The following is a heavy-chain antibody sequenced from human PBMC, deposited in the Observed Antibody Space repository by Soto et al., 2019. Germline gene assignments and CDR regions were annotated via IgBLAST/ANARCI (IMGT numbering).Heavy chain of an antibody. CDR1: GLTSNYYY. CDR3: ARYGTTFLAL. Sequence: GVSLRLSCAASGLTSNYYYMSWLRQAPGKGLERVSYISSSGSTIYYADSVKGRFTISRDNAKNSLYLQMDSLRSEDTAVYYCARYGTTFLALRGHGTLVTVSS. D-gene: IGHD1-26*01. V-gene: IGHV3-11*01. CDR2: ISSSGSTI. J-gene: IGHJ2*01.